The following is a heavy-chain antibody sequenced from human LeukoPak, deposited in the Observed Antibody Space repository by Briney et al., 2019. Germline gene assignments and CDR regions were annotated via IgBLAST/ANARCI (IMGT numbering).Heavy chain of an antibody. Sequence: ASVKVSCKASGYTFTGYYMHWVRQAPGQGLEWMGWINPNSGGTNYAQKFQGRVTMTRDTSISTAYMELSRLRSDDTAVYYCARGRFYGSGSYHLYWGQGTLVTVSS. V-gene: IGHV1-2*02. J-gene: IGHJ4*02. CDR1: GYTFTGYY. CDR2: INPNSGGT. CDR3: ARGRFYGSGSYHLY. D-gene: IGHD3-10*01.